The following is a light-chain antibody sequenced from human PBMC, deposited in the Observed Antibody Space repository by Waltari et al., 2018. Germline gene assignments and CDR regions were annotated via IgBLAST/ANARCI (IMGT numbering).Light chain of an antibody. Sequence: QSALTQPASVSGSPGQSITLSCTGTSSDAGGYHYVSWYQQHPGKAPKLMIYEVSNRPSGVSNRFSGSKSGNTASLTISGLQAEDEADYYCSSYTSSSPVVFGGGTKLTVL. J-gene: IGLJ2*01. CDR2: EVS. V-gene: IGLV2-14*01. CDR3: SSYTSSSPVV. CDR1: SSDAGGYHY.